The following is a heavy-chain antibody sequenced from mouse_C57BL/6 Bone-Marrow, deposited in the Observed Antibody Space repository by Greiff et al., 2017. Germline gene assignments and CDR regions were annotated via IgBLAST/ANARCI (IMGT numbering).Heavy chain of an antibody. CDR2: IDPEDGDT. J-gene: IGHJ3*01. V-gene: IGHV14-1*01. CDR1: GFNIKDYY. CDR3: TTDYYGSSSWFAY. Sequence: VQLQQSGAELVRPGASVKLSCTASGFNIKDYYMHWVKQRPEQGLEWIGRIDPEDGDTEYAPKFQGKATMTADTSSKTAYLQLSSLTSEDTAVYYCTTDYYGSSSWFAYWGQGTLVTVSA. D-gene: IGHD1-1*01.